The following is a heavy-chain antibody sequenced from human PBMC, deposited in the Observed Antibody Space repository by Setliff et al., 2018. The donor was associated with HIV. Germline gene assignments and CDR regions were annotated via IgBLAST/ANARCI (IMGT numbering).Heavy chain of an antibody. CDR2: IYYSGST. Sequence: SETLSLTCVVSSESINIHNWWTWVRQPPGKGLEWIGEIYYSGSTDYNPSLKSRVTISVDTSKNQFSLELSSVTAADTAVYYCARGYPGIAVAGLSYYYYYYMDVWGKGTTVTVSS. CDR3: ARGYPGIAVAGLSYYYYYYMDV. V-gene: IGHV4-4*02. CDR1: SESINIHNW. D-gene: IGHD6-19*01. J-gene: IGHJ6*03.